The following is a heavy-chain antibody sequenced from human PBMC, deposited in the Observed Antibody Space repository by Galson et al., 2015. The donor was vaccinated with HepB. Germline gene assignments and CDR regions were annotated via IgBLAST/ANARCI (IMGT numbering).Heavy chain of an antibody. CDR2: INAGNGNT. V-gene: IGHV1-3*01. CDR1: GYTFTSYA. Sequence: VKVSCKASGYTFTSYAMHWVRQAPGQRLEWMRWINAGNGNTKYSQKFQGRVTITRDTSASTAYMELSSLRSEDTAVYYCASQQLLDNYYYYYGMDVWGQGTTVTVSS. CDR3: ASQQLLDNYYYYYGMDV. J-gene: IGHJ6*02. D-gene: IGHD2-2*03.